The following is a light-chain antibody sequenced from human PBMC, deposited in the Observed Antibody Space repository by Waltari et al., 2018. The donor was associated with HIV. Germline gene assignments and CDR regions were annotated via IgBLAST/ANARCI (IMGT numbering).Light chain of an antibody. V-gene: IGKV4-1*01. Sequence: TQSPDSLAVSLGERATINCKSSQSVLYSSNNKNYLTWYQQKPGQPPKLLISWASTRESGVPDRFSGSGSGTDFTLTISSLQAEDVAVYYCQQYYSPPWSFGQGTKVEIK. CDR2: WAS. J-gene: IGKJ1*01. CDR1: QSVLYSSNNKNY. CDR3: QQYYSPPWS.